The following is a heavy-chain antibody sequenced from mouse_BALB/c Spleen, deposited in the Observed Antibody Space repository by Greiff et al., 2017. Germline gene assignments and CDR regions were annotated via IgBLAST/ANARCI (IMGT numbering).Heavy chain of an antibody. V-gene: IGHV3-2*02. CDR3: ARERGANWDLAY. J-gene: IGHJ3*01. CDR1: GYSITSDYA. Sequence: EVQLQQSGPGLVKPSQSLSLTCTVTGYSITSDYAWNWIRQFPGNKLEWMGYISYSGSTSYNPSLKSRISITRDTSKNQFFLQLNSVTTEDTATYYCARERGANWDLAYWGQGTLVTVSA. CDR2: ISYSGST. D-gene: IGHD4-1*01.